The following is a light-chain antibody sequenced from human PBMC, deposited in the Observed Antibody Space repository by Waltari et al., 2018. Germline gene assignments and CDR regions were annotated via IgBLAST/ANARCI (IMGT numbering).Light chain of an antibody. CDR3: QQYNNWPYT. V-gene: IGKV3-15*01. CDR2: GAS. J-gene: IGKJ2*01. CDR1: QSVSSN. Sequence: EIVMTQSPATLSVSPGERATLSCRASQSVSSNLAYYQQKPGQAHRLLIYGASTRATGIPARFSGSGSGTEFTLTISSLQSEDFAVYYCQQYNNWPYTFGQGTKLEIK.